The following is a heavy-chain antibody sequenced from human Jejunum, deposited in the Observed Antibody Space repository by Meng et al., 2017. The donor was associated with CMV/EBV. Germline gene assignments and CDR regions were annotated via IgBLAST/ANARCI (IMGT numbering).Heavy chain of an antibody. CDR2: INPDGSQK. J-gene: IGHJ4*02. CDR3: ARGHYGRDY. Sequence: AHVLECGGGLGQAGESQRLSCAVSGSNFRNSWMSWVRQVPGKGLAWVAHINPDGSQKYYVDSVKGRFTISRDNAENLVFLQMNSLRVEDTALYYCARGHYGRDYWGQGTLVTVSS. V-gene: IGHV3-7*04. D-gene: IGHD3-16*01. CDR1: GSNFRNSW.